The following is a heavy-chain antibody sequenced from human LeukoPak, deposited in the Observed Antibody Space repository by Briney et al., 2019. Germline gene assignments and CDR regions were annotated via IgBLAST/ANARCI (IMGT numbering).Heavy chain of an antibody. CDR3: ARYCSSTSCYSSLNSFDP. D-gene: IGHD2-2*01. Sequence: SETLSLTCTVSGGSISSSSYYWGWIRQPPGKGLEWIGSIYYSGSTYYNPSLKSRVTISVDKSKNQFSLRLSSVTAADTAVYYCARYCSSTSCYSSLNSFDPWGQGTLVTVSS. CDR1: GGSISSSSYY. CDR2: IYYSGST. V-gene: IGHV4-39*07. J-gene: IGHJ5*02.